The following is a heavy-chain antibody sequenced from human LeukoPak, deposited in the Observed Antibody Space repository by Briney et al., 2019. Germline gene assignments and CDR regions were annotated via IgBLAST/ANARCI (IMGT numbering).Heavy chain of an antibody. D-gene: IGHD2-15*01. V-gene: IGHV3-30*18. CDR2: ISCDGSNK. CDR3: AKVSRYCSGGSCRHDYYYGMDV. CDR1: GFTFSSYG. J-gene: IGHJ6*04. Sequence: GGSLRLSCAASGFTFSSYGMHWVRQAPGKGLEWVAVISCDGSNKYYADSVKGRFTISRDNSKNTLYLQMNSLRAEDTAVYYCAKVSRYCSGGSCRHDYYYGMDVWGKGTTVTVSS.